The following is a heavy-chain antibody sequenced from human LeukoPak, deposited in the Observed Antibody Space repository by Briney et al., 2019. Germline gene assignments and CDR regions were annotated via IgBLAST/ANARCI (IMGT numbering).Heavy chain of an antibody. CDR1: GVSLSSHG. Sequence: PGGSLRLSCGVSGVSLSSHGMHWVRQAPGKGLEWITFIWSDGSSEYYADSLRGRFTVSRDNSKNTLYLQINSLRAEDTAVYYCARGRGNDYLDSWGQGTLVTVSS. CDR2: IWSDGSSE. CDR3: ARGRGNDYLDS. J-gene: IGHJ4*02. V-gene: IGHV3-33*01.